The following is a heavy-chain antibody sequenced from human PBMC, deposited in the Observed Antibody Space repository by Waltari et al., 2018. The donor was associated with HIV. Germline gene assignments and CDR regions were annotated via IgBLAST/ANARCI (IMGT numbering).Heavy chain of an antibody. CDR2: LYPGGSS. V-gene: IGHV4-38-2*02. Sequence: QVQLQESGPTLVKPSETLSLLCTISGSSITNAYYWGWIRQPPGKGLEWIANLYPGGSSSYSPSLKNRVATSLDTSKSHFSLRLTSVTAADTAIYYCARSPRSSYSKGFINWGQGILVTVTS. D-gene: IGHD3-10*01. J-gene: IGHJ4*02. CDR1: GSSITNAYY. CDR3: ARSPRSSYSKGFIN.